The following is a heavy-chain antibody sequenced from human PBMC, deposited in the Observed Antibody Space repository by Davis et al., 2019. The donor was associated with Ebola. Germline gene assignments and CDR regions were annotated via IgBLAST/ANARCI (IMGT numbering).Heavy chain of an antibody. CDR3: AKDNRNIWSEV. V-gene: IGHV3-74*01. CDR1: EFTFSSYW. D-gene: IGHD2/OR15-2a*01. Sequence: GESLKISCEGSEFTFSSYWMYWVRQAPGKGLVWVSRINHDGSKTTYADSVKGRFTISRDNSKNTLYLQMNGLRVEDTAIYYCAKDNRNIWSEVWGQGTMVTVSS. CDR2: INHDGSKT. J-gene: IGHJ3*01.